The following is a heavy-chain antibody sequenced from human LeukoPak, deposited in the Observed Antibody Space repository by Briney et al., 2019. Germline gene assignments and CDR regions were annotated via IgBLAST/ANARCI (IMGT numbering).Heavy chain of an antibody. CDR1: GYTFTDYY. Sequence: GASVKVSCKTSGYTFTDYYIHWVRQAPGQGLEWMGIINPSGGSTNYAQKFQGRVTMTRDTSTSTVYMELSSLRSEDTAVYYCARDESISILWWWGQGTLVTVSS. J-gene: IGHJ1*01. CDR2: INPSGGST. D-gene: IGHD2-21*01. CDR3: ARDESISILWW. V-gene: IGHV1-46*01.